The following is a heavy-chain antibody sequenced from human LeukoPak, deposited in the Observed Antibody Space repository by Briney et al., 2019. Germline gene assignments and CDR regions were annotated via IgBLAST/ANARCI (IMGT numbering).Heavy chain of an antibody. CDR2: IYYSGST. CDR3: ATLVGQYFQH. Sequence: SETLSLTCTVSGGSISSNTYYWAWIRQPPGKGLEWIGSIYYSGSTYYNPSLKSRVTISVDTSNQFSLKLSSVTAADTAVYYCATLVGQYFQHWGQGTPVTVSS. CDR1: GGSISSNTYY. J-gene: IGHJ1*01. V-gene: IGHV4-39*07.